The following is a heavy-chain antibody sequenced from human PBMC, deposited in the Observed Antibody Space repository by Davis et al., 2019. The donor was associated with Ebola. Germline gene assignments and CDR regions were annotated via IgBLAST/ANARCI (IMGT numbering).Heavy chain of an antibody. CDR1: GYTFTSYD. J-gene: IGHJ4*02. D-gene: IGHD3-3*01. CDR2: ISGYSGNT. Sequence: AASVKVSCKASGYTFTSYDINWVRQAPGQGLEWLGWISGYSGNTNYAQKLQGRVTVTTDTSTSTAYMELRNLRSDDTAVYYCARDIEWSVDYWGQGTVVTVSS. V-gene: IGHV1-18*01. CDR3: ARDIEWSVDY.